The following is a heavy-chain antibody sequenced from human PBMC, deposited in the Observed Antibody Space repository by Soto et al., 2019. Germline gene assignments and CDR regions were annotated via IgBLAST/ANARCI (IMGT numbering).Heavy chain of an antibody. CDR3: ARDTGGSAFDI. CDR1: GYTFPSYG. V-gene: IGHV1-3*01. CDR2: INPGNGNT. J-gene: IGHJ3*02. Sequence: SAKVSCKASGYTFPSYGMNWVRQAPGRGLEWMGWINPGNGNTKYSQKFQGRVIIERDTSASTAYMELSSLRSEDTAVYYCARDTGGSAFDIWGQGTMVTVSS. D-gene: IGHD2-15*01.